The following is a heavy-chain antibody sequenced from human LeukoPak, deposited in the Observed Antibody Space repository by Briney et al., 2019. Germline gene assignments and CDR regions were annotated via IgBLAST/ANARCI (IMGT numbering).Heavy chain of an antibody. CDR1: GGTSSSYA. CDR3: ARDESFDP. Sequence: ASVKVSCKASGGTSSSYAISWVRQAPGQGLEWMGGIIPIFGTANYAQKLQGRVTMTTDTSTSTAYMELRSLRSDDTAVYYCARDESFDPWGQGTLVTVSS. CDR2: IIPIFGTA. V-gene: IGHV1-69*05. J-gene: IGHJ5*02.